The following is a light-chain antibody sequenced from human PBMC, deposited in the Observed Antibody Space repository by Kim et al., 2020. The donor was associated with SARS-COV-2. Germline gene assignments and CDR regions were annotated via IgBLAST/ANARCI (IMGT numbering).Light chain of an antibody. Sequence: SASVGDRVTTTCRASQTITNGLHWYQQKPGIAPKLLISTSSNLQDGVPSRFSGSGSGTDFTLTIDSLQPEDFATYHCHQTYSTPYTFGQGTKLEIK. CDR1: QTITNG. CDR3: HQTYSTPYT. CDR2: TSS. V-gene: IGKV1-39*01. J-gene: IGKJ2*01.